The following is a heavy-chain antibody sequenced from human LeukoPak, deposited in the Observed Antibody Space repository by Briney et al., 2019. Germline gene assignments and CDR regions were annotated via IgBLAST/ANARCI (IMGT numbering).Heavy chain of an antibody. D-gene: IGHD3-10*01. Sequence: NPSETLSLTCTVSGGSISSSSYYWGWIRQPPGKGLEWIGYIYHSGSTYYNPSLKSRVTISVDRSKNQFSLKLSSVTAADTAVYYCARATYYYGSGRAFDIWGQGTMVTVSS. V-gene: IGHV4-39*07. CDR1: GGSISSSSYY. CDR3: ARATYYYGSGRAFDI. J-gene: IGHJ3*02. CDR2: IYHSGST.